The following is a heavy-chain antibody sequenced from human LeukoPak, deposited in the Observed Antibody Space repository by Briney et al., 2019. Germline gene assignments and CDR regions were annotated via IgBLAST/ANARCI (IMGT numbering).Heavy chain of an antibody. Sequence: SETLSLTCTVSGGSISSGGYYWSWIRPHPGKGLEWIGYIYYSGSTYYNPSLKSRVTISVDAPKNQFSLKLSSVTAADTALYYCAREAPQLRFDYYYGLDVRGQGTTVTVSS. D-gene: IGHD3-10*01. J-gene: IGHJ6*02. CDR3: AREAPQLRFDYYYGLDV. CDR2: IYYSGST. CDR1: GGSISSGGYY. V-gene: IGHV4-31*03.